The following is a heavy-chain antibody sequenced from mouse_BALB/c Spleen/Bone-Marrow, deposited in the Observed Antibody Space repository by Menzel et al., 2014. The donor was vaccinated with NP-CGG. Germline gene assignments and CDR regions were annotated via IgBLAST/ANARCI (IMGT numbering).Heavy chain of an antibody. J-gene: IGHJ4*01. CDR3: AREHGDY. Sequence: VQRVESGAELVGPGTSVKVSCKASGYAFTNYLIEWVKQRPGQGLEWIGVINPGSGATDYNEKFKGKATLTADKSSSTAYMHLSSLTSDDSAVYFCAREHGDYWGQGTSVTVSS. V-gene: IGHV1-54*01. CDR1: GYAFTNYL. CDR2: INPGSGAT.